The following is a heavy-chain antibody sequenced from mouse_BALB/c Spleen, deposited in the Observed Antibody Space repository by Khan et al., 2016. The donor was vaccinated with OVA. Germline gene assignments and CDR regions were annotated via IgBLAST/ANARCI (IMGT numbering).Heavy chain of an antibody. D-gene: IGHD2-1*01. V-gene: IGHV1-54*01. Sequence: VQLQQSGTELVRPGTSVKVSCKASGYAFTNYLIEWLKQRHGQGIEWIGVIHPGSGDNNSNEKFKGKATLTADQSSSTADWQLSSLTSGDSAVFFCARRGCGNRTDTMDYWGQGTSVTVSS. CDR3: ARRGCGNRTDTMDY. CDR2: IHPGSGDN. J-gene: IGHJ4*01. CDR1: GYAFTNYL.